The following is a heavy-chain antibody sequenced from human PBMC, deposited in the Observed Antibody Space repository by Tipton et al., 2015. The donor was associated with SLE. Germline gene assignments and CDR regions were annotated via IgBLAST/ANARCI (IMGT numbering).Heavy chain of an antibody. CDR1: GYTFTGHY. Sequence: QSGPEVKKPGASVQLSCKASGYTFTGHYIHWVRQAPGQGLEWMGWISGDNRRTSYAQNLQDRVTLTTDTSTSTAYMELMSLRSDDTAVYYCARLHMGGASDYWGQGTLVSVSS. J-gene: IGHJ4*02. CDR2: ISGDNRRT. D-gene: IGHD1-26*01. V-gene: IGHV1-18*04. CDR3: ARLHMGGASDY.